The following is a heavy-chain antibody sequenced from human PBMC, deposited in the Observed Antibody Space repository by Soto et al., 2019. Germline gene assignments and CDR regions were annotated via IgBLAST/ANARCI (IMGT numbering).Heavy chain of an antibody. Sequence: PSETLSLTCAVSGGSISSGGYSWSWIRQPPGKGLDWIGYIYHSGSTYYNPSLKSRVTISVDRSKNQFSLKLSSVTAADTAVYYCGRVPGYWGQGTLVTVSS. CDR1: GGSISSGGYS. J-gene: IGHJ4*02. CDR3: GRVPGY. V-gene: IGHV4-30-2*01. CDR2: IYHSGST.